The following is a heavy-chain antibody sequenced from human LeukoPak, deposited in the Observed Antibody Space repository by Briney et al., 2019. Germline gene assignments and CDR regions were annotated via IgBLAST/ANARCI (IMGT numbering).Heavy chain of an antibody. CDR3: ARGQGVYGDYYPRGMDV. J-gene: IGHJ6*02. V-gene: IGHV1-8*01. CDR1: GYTFTSYD. D-gene: IGHD4-17*01. CDR2: MNPNSGNT. Sequence: ASVKVSCKASGYTFTSYDINWVRQATGQGLEWMGWMNPNSGNTGYAQKFQGRVTMTRNTSISTAYMELSSLRSEDTAVYYCARGQGVYGDYYPRGMDVWGQGTTVTVSS.